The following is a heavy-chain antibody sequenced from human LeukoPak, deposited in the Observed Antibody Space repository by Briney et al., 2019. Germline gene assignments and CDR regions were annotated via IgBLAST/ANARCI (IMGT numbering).Heavy chain of an antibody. CDR1: GFTFSSYA. CDR2: ISNGDDST. CDR3: AKGARTGWYYFDY. Sequence: GGSLRLSCAASGFTFSSYAMSWVRQAPGKGLEWVSTISNGDDSTYYADSVKGRFTISRDNSKNTLYLQMNSLRPEDMALYYCAKGARTGWYYFDYWGQGTLVTVSS. D-gene: IGHD6-19*01. J-gene: IGHJ4*02. V-gene: IGHV3-23*01.